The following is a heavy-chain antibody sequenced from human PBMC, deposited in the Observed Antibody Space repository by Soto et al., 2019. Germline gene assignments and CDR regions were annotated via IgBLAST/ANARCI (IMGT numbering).Heavy chain of an antibody. V-gene: IGHV3-23*01. Sequence: GGSLRLSCAASGFTFSSFAMSWVRQAPGKGLEWVSAISGSGGSTYYADSVKGRFTISRDNSKNTLYLQMNSLRAEDTAVYYCAKDLFIGGGGLVFAIWGQGTMVTVSS. J-gene: IGHJ3*02. CDR3: AKDLFIGGGGLVFAI. CDR2: ISGSGGST. CDR1: GFTFSSFA. D-gene: IGHD6-25*01.